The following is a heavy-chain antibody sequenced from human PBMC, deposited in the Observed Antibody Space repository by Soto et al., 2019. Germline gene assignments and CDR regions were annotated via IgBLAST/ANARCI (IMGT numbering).Heavy chain of an antibody. J-gene: IGHJ6*03. V-gene: IGHV1-69*02. CDR1: GGTFSSYT. Sequence: SVKVTCKASGGTFSSYTISWVRQAPGQGLEWMGRIIPILGIANYAQKFQGRVTITADKSTSTDYMELSSLRSEDTAVYYCAIVVVPAAISDYYYYYMDVWGKGTTVTVSS. CDR2: IIPILGIA. D-gene: IGHD2-2*01. CDR3: AIVVVPAAISDYYYYYMDV.